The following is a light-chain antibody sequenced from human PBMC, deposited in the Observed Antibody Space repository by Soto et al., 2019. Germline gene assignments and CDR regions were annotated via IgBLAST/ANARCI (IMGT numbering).Light chain of an antibody. CDR3: QQYNNWPLT. Sequence: EILMTQSPSTLSVSPGERATLSCRASQTVRRDFAWYQQKPGQAPRLLIYGASTRATGIPARFSGSGSGTEFTLTISSLQSEDFELYYCQQYNNWPLTFGGGTKVDIK. J-gene: IGKJ4*01. CDR2: GAS. CDR1: QTVRRD. V-gene: IGKV3-15*01.